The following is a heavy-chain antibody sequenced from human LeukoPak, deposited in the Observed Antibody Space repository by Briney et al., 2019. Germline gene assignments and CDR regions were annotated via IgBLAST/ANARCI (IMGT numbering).Heavy chain of an antibody. CDR2: INPNSGGT. V-gene: IGHV1-2*06. CDR3: ARELWFGDADYYYMDV. Sequence: GASVKVSCKASGYTFTGYYMHWVRQAPGQGLEWMGRINPNSGGTNYAQKFQGRVTMTRDTSISTAYMELSRLRSDDTAVYYCARELWFGDADYYYMDVWGKGTTVTVSS. D-gene: IGHD3-10*01. J-gene: IGHJ6*03. CDR1: GYTFTGYY.